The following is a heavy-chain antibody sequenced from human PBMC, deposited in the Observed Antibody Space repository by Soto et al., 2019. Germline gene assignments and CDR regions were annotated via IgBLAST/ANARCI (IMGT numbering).Heavy chain of an antibody. CDR1: GFTFSSYW. CDR3: ARAFPDFGVVTLVQH. V-gene: IGHV3-74*01. D-gene: IGHD3-3*01. J-gene: IGHJ1*01. CDR2: INSDGSST. Sequence: PGGSLRLSCAASGFTFSSYWMHWVRQAPGKGLVWVSRINSDGSSTSYADSVKGRFTISRDNAKNTLYLQMNSLRAEDTAVYYCARAFPDFGVVTLVQHWGHGTLVTVSS.